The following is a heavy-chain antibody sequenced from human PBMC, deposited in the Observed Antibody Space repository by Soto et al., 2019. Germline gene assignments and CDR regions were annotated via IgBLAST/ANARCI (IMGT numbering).Heavy chain of an antibody. Sequence: PSETLSLTCTVSGGSISSYCWSWIRQPPGKGLEWIGYIYYSGSTNYNPSLKSRVTISVDTSKNQFSLKLSSVTAADTAVYYCARLGPVYYYYYMDVWGKGTTVTVSS. V-gene: IGHV4-59*08. CDR2: IYYSGST. CDR3: ARLGPVYYYYYMDV. J-gene: IGHJ6*03. D-gene: IGHD3-16*01. CDR1: GGSISSYC.